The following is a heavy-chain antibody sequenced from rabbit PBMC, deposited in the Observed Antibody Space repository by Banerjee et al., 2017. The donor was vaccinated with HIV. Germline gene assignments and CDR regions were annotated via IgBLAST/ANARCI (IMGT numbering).Heavy chain of an antibody. D-gene: IGHD6-1*01. V-gene: IGHV1S45*01. J-gene: IGHJ4*01. Sequence: QEQLKESGGGLVQPGGSLKLSCKVSGFDFNSYCMNWVRQAPGKGLELIACIYTSSGSTWYASWAKGRFTISKTSSTTVTLQMTSLTAADTATYLCAGGGNGGGDGYDLWGPGTLVTVS. CDR3: AGGGNGGGDGYDL. CDR2: IYTSSGST. CDR1: GFDFNSYC.